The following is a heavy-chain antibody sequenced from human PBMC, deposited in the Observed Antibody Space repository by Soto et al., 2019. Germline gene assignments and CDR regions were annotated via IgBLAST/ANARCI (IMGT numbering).Heavy chain of an antibody. CDR3: ARGLKTGTTSAYYYYGMDV. V-gene: IGHV4-31*03. J-gene: IGHJ6*02. D-gene: IGHD1-7*01. CDR1: GGSISSGGYY. CDR2: IYYSGST. Sequence: SETLSLTCTVSGGSISSGGYYWSWIRQHPGKGLEWIGYIYYSGSTYYNPSLKSRVTISVDTSKNQFSLKLSSVTAADTAVYYCARGLKTGTTSAYYYYGMDVWGQGTAVTVSS.